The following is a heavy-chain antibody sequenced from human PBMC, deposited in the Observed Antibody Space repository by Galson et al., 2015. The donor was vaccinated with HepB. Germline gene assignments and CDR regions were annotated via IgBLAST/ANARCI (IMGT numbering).Heavy chain of an antibody. CDR2: ISGSGGST. Sequence: SLRLSCAASGFTFSSYAMSWVRQAPGKGLEWVSAISGSGGSTYYADSVKGRFTISRDNSKNTLYLQMNSLRAEDTAVYYCAKVGGPYIAVAAPNWFDPWGQGTLVTVSS. J-gene: IGHJ5*02. CDR1: GFTFSSYA. D-gene: IGHD6-19*01. V-gene: IGHV3-23*01. CDR3: AKVGGPYIAVAAPNWFDP.